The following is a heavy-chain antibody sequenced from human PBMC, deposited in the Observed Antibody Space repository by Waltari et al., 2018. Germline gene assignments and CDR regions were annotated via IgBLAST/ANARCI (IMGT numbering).Heavy chain of an antibody. J-gene: IGHJ4*02. CDR1: GFPVSSNY. Sequence: EVQLVETGGGLIQPGGSLRLSCAASGFPVSSNYMSWVRQAPGKGLEWVSVIYSGGSTYYADSVKGRFTISRDNSKNTLYLQMNSLRAEDTAVYYCASSYDSSGYYIDYWGQGTLVTVSS. V-gene: IGHV3-53*02. CDR3: ASSYDSSGYYIDY. D-gene: IGHD3-22*01. CDR2: IYSGGST.